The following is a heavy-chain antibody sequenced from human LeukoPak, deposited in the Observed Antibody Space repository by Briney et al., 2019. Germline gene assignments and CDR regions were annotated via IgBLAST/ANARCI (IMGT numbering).Heavy chain of an antibody. D-gene: IGHD3-10*01. CDR2: IYYSGST. J-gene: IGHJ4*02. CDR3: ARNYGSGSYYDC. V-gene: IGHV4-59*01. Sequence: SETLSLTCTVSGGSISSYYWSWIRQPPGKGLEWIGYIYYSGSTNYNPSLKSRVTISVDTSKNQFSLKLSSVTAADTAVYYCARNYGSGSYYDCWGQGTLVTVSS. CDR1: GGSISSYY.